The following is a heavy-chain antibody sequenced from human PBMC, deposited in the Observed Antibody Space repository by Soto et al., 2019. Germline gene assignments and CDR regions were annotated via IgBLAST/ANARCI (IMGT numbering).Heavy chain of an antibody. CDR1: GFPFSSYG. V-gene: IGHV3-30*03. CDR2: ISYDGSNK. CDR3: VGGQYYFDY. Sequence: QVQLVESGGGVVQPGRSLRLSCAASGFPFSSYGMHWVREAPGKGLEWVAVISYDGSNKYYADSVKGRFTISRDNSASTLYLQMTSLRPEVPELYYCVGGQYYFDYRGQGTLVTVS. J-gene: IGHJ4*02. D-gene: IGHD3-10*01.